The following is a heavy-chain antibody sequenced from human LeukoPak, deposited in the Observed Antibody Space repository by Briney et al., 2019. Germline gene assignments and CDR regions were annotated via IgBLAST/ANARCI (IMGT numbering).Heavy chain of an antibody. V-gene: IGHV1-2*02. J-gene: IGHJ4*02. Sequence: ASVKVSCKASGYTFTGYYMHWVRQAPGQGFEWMGWINPNSGGTNYAQKFQGRVTMTRGTSISTAYMELSRLRSDDTAVYYCARDPNLDYFDYWGQGTLVTVSS. CDR2: INPNSGGT. D-gene: IGHD1-1*01. CDR3: ARDPNLDYFDY. CDR1: GYTFTGYY.